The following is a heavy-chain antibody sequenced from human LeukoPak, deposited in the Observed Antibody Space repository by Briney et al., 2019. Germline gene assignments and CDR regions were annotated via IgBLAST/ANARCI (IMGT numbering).Heavy chain of an antibody. D-gene: IGHD1-26*01. CDR1: GFTFSSYS. Sequence: PGGSLRLSCAASGFTFSSYSMNWVRQAPGKGLEWVSSISSSSSYIYYADSVKGRFTISRDNAKNSLYLQMNGLRAEDTAVYYCARDGASGSYYFDYWGQGTLVTVSS. CDR2: ISSSSSYI. CDR3: ARDGASGSYYFDY. J-gene: IGHJ4*02. V-gene: IGHV3-21*01.